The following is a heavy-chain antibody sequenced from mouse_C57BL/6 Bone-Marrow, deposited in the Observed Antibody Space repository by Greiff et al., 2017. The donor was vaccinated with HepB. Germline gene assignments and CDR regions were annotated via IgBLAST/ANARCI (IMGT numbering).Heavy chain of an antibody. CDR2: IWSGGST. CDR1: GFSLTSYG. J-gene: IGHJ1*03. D-gene: IGHD1-1*01. Sequence: VQRVESGPGLVQPSQSLSITCTVSGFSLTSYGVHWVRQSPGKGLEWLGVIWSGGSTDYNAAFISRLSISKDNSKSQVFFKMNSLQADDTAIYYCARNRAYGSSSYWYFDVWGTGTTVTVSS. CDR3: ARNRAYGSSSYWYFDV. V-gene: IGHV2-2*01.